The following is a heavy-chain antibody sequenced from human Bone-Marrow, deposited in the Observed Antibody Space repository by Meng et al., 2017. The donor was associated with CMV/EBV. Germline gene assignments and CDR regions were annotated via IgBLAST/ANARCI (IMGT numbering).Heavy chain of an antibody. CDR1: GGSISSSSYY. D-gene: IGHD1-26*01. V-gene: IGHV4-39*01. CDR3: ASSKGHGGSYYSGYFDY. Sequence: GSLRLSCTVSGGSISSSSYYWGWIRQPPGKGLEWIGSIYYSGSTYYNPSLKSRVTISVDTSKNQFSLKLSSVTAADTAVYYCASSKGHGGSYYSGYFDYWGQGTLVTVSS. CDR2: IYYSGST. J-gene: IGHJ4*02.